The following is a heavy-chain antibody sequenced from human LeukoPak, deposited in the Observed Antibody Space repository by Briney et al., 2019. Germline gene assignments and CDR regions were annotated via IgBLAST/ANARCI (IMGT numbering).Heavy chain of an antibody. J-gene: IGHJ5*02. V-gene: IGHV1-69*05. Sequence: SVKVSCKASGGTFSSYAISWLRQAPGQGLEWMGRIIPIFGTANYAQKFQGRVTITTDESTSTAYMELSSLRSEDTAVYYCAREGSGESGFDPWGQGTLVTVSS. CDR1: GGTFSSYA. CDR3: AREGSGESGFDP. CDR2: IIPIFGTA. D-gene: IGHD3-10*01.